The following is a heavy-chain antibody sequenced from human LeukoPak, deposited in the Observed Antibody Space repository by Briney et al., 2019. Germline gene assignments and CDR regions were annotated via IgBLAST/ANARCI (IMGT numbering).Heavy chain of an antibody. CDR2: ISGSGGST. D-gene: IGHD3-10*01. V-gene: IGHV3-23*01. CDR1: GFTFRSYA. Sequence: GGSLRLSCAASGFTFRSYAMSWVRQAPGKGLEGVSAISGSGGSTYYADSVKGRFTISRDNSKNTLYLQMNSLRAEDTAVYYCAKDITMVRGPCMDVWGQGTTVTVSS. J-gene: IGHJ6*02. CDR3: AKDITMVRGPCMDV.